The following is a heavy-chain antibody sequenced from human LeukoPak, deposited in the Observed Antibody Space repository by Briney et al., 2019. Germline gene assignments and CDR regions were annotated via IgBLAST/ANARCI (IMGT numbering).Heavy chain of an antibody. V-gene: IGHV3-23*01. D-gene: IGHD1-26*01. Sequence: GGSLRLSCAASGFTFSSYSMNWVRQAPGKGLEWVSSISSSGDSTRYADSVKGRFTISRDNSKNTLCLQVNSLRAEDTAVYYCARPKYSGSYYFDYWGQGTLVTVS. CDR1: GFTFSSYS. CDR2: ISSSGDST. J-gene: IGHJ4*02. CDR3: ARPKYSGSYYFDY.